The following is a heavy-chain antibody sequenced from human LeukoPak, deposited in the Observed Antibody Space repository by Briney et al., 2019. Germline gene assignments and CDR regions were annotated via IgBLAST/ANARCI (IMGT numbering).Heavy chain of an antibody. V-gene: IGHV3-9*01. CDR3: AKDMFFQPYYMDV. CDR1: GFTFDDYA. Sequence: GRSLRLSCAASGFTFDDYAMHWVRQAPGKGLEWVSGISWNSGSIGYADSVKGRFTISRDNAKNSPYLQMNSLRAEDTALYYCAKDMFFQPYYMDVWGKGTTVTISS. CDR2: ISWNSGSI. D-gene: IGHD3-3*01. J-gene: IGHJ6*03.